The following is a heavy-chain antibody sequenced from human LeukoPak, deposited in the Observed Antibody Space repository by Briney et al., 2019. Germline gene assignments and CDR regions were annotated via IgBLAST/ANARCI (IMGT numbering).Heavy chain of an antibody. CDR1: EFTFSSYW. J-gene: IGHJ4*02. Sequence: GGSLRLSCAASEFTFSSYWMSLVRQAPGKGLEWVSIISNSSGSTYYADSVKGRFTISRDNSKNTLYLQMTSLRAEDMAVYYCAKDPCSGGSCYSADYWGQGTLVTVSS. CDR3: AKDPCSGGSCYSADY. CDR2: ISNSSGST. D-gene: IGHD2-15*01. V-gene: IGHV3-23*01.